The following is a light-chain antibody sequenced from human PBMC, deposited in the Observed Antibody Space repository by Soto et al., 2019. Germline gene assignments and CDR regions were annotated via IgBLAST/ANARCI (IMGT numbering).Light chain of an antibody. CDR1: QNLGTLY. Sequence: EIVLTQSPGTLSLSPGERGTLSCRASQNLGTLYLAWFQQKSGQAPRLLIYSASRRATGIPDRFTGSGSGTDFTLTISRLESEDFAVYYCQRYGSSPPHTFGQGTRLEIK. CDR3: QRYGSSPPHT. J-gene: IGKJ5*01. V-gene: IGKV3-20*01. CDR2: SAS.